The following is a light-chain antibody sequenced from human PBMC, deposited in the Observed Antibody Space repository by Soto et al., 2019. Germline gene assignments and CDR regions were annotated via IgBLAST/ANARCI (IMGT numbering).Light chain of an antibody. CDR1: QSVSSSY. Sequence: EIVFTQSPGTLSLSPGERATLSCRASQSVSSSYLAWYQQKPGQAPRLLIYGASSRATGIPDRLSGSGSGTDFTLTISRXEPEDFAVYYCQQYGSSPRTFGQGTKVDIK. J-gene: IGKJ1*01. CDR2: GAS. V-gene: IGKV3-20*01. CDR3: QQYGSSPRT.